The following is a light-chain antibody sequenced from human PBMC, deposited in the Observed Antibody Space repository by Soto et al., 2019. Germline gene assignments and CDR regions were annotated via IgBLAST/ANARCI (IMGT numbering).Light chain of an antibody. J-gene: IGKJ2*01. V-gene: IGKV1-27*01. Sequence: DIQMTQSPSSLSASVGDRVTITCRASQGISNYLAWYQQKPGKVPKLLIYAASTLKSGFPSRFSGSGSGTDFTLTISSLQPEDVSTYYCQKYNSAPHTFGQGTKLEIK. CDR3: QKYNSAPHT. CDR2: AAS. CDR1: QGISNY.